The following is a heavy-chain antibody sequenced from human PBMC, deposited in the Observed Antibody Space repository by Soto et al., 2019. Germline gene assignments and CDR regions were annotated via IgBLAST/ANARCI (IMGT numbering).Heavy chain of an antibody. Sequence: SETLSLTCAVYGGSFSGYYWSWIRQPPGKGLEWIGEINHSGSTNYNPSLKSRVTISLDTSKNQFSLKLSSVTAADTAVYYCARGLKVATISDAFDIWGQGTMVTVSS. V-gene: IGHV4-34*01. CDR3: ARGLKVATISDAFDI. CDR2: INHSGST. J-gene: IGHJ3*02. D-gene: IGHD5-12*01. CDR1: GGSFSGYY.